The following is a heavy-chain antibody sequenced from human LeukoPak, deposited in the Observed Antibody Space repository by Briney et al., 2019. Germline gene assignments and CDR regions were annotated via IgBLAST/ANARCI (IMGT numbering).Heavy chain of an antibody. Sequence: SQTLSLTXTVSGGSISSGSYYWSWIRQPAGKGLEWIGRIYTSGSTNYNPSLKSRVTISVDTSKNQFSLKLSSVTAADTAVYYCASAFYYYYYMDVWGKGTTVTVSS. J-gene: IGHJ6*03. V-gene: IGHV4-61*02. CDR2: IYTSGST. CDR3: ASAFYYYYYMDV. CDR1: GGSISSGSYY.